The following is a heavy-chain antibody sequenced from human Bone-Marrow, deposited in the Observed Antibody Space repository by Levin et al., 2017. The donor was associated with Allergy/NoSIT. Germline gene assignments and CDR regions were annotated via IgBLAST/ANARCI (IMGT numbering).Heavy chain of an antibody. D-gene: IGHD2-21*01. CDR1: GYNFTNYW. V-gene: IGHV5-51*01. J-gene: IGHJ4*02. CDR2: IYPGDSDT. Sequence: RGESLKISCKVSGYNFTNYWIGWVRQVPGRGLEWMGIIYPGDSDTRYSPSFQGQVSMSADKSVNTAYLQWNSLKASDTAIYYCARERSGPASLWFFPYWGQGTLVTVSS. CDR3: ARERSGPASLWFFPY.